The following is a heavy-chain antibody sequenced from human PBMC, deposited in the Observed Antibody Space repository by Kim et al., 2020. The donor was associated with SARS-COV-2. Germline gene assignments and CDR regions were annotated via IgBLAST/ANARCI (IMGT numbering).Heavy chain of an antibody. D-gene: IGHD3-3*01. CDR2: INHRGST. CDR3: ARGLVGSGVSSYDYGLVV. J-gene: IGHJ6*01. V-gene: IGHV4-34*01. CDR1: GGSLSDYY. Sequence: SETLSLTCAVYGGSLSDYYWSWIRQPPGKGLEWIGEINHRGSTNYNTSLNSRVTISLDTSKNQFSLILRSVTAADTAVYYCARGLVGSGVSSYDYGLVVWRRGTTVTVS.